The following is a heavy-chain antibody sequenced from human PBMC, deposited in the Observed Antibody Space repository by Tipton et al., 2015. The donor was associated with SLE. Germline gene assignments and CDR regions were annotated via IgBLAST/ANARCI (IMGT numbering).Heavy chain of an antibody. CDR2: IYYSGST. Sequence: TLSLTCTVSDGSITSYFWSWFRQPPGKGLEWIGYIYYSGSTNYNPSLSSRVTISVDPSKNQFSLKMTSVTAADTAVYFCARGSARSPADYWGQGTLVTVSS. J-gene: IGHJ4*02. V-gene: IGHV4-59*01. D-gene: IGHD3-10*01. CDR1: DGSITSYF. CDR3: ARGSARSPADY.